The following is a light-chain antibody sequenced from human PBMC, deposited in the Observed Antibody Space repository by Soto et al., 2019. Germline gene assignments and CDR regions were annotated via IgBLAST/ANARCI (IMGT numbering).Light chain of an antibody. CDR3: QQYGRSPPWT. J-gene: IGKJ1*01. CDR1: QIISSSY. CDR2: GAS. Sequence: EIVLTQSPGTLSVSLGDRGTLSCRCFQIISSSYLAWYQQKPGQAPRLLFYGASNRATGIPDRFSGSGSGTDFTLTISRLEPEDFAVYYCQQYGRSPPWTFGQGTKVDI. V-gene: IGKV3-20*01.